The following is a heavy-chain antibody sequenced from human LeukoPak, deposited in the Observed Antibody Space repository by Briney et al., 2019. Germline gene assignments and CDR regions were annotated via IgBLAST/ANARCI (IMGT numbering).Heavy chain of an antibody. D-gene: IGHD6-13*01. Sequence: GASVKVSCKASGYTFTSYGISWVRQAPGQGLEWMGWISAYNGNTNYAQKLQGRVTMTTDTSTSTAYMELGSLRSDDTAVYYCARWYSSSWYDNWFDPWGQGTLVTVSS. CDR2: ISAYNGNT. CDR3: ARWYSSSWYDNWFDP. V-gene: IGHV1-18*01. CDR1: GYTFTSYG. J-gene: IGHJ5*02.